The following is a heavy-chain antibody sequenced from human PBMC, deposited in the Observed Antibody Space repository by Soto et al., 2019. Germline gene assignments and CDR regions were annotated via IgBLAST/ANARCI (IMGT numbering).Heavy chain of an antibody. CDR2: IYYSGST. CDR3: ASLGAQVYYDILTGYPHNFDY. J-gene: IGHJ4*02. Sequence: PSETLSLTCTVSGGSISSSSYYWGWIRQPPGKGLEWIGSIYYSGSTYYNPSLKSRVTISVDTSKNQFSLKLSSVTAADTAVYYCASLGAQVYYDILTGYPHNFDYWGQGALVTVSS. V-gene: IGHV4-39*01. D-gene: IGHD3-9*01. CDR1: GGSISSSSYY.